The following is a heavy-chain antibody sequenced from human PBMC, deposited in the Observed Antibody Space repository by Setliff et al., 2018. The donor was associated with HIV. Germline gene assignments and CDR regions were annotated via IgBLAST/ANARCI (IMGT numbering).Heavy chain of an antibody. CDR3: ARMITMVRGGYDAFDI. D-gene: IGHD3-10*01. CDR1: GFSLSNARMG. CDR2: IFSNDEK. Sequence: GSGPTLVNPTETLTLTCTVSGFSLSNARMGVSWIRQPPGKALEWLAHIFSNDEKSYSTSLKSRLTISKDTSKSQVVLTMTNMDPVDTATYYCARMITMVRGGYDAFDIWGQGTLVTVSS. V-gene: IGHV2-26*01. J-gene: IGHJ3*02.